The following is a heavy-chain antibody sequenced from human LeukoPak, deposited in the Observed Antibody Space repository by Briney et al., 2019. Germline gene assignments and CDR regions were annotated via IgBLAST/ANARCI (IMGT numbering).Heavy chain of an antibody. D-gene: IGHD3-10*01. CDR1: GYTFTSYG. Sequence: SVKVSCKASGYTFTSYGISWVRQAPGQGLEWMGGIIPIFGTANYAQKFQGRVTITADESTSTAYMELSSLRSEDTAVYYCASAYGFLDAFDIWGQGTMVTVSS. CDR3: ASAYGFLDAFDI. J-gene: IGHJ3*02. V-gene: IGHV1-69*13. CDR2: IIPIFGTA.